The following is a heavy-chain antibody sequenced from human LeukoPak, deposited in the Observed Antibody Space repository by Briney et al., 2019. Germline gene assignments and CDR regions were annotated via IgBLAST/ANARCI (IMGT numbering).Heavy chain of an antibody. V-gene: IGHV1-18*01. CDR3: ARDAHSSGWFVAFDI. CDR2: ISAYNGNT. D-gene: IGHD6-19*01. CDR1: GYTFTSYG. J-gene: IGHJ3*02. Sequence: ASVKVSCKASGYTFTSYGISWVRQAPGQGLEWMGWISAYNGNTNYAQKLQGRVTMTTDTSTSTAYMELRSLRSDDTAVYYCARDAHSSGWFVAFDIWGQGTMVTVSS.